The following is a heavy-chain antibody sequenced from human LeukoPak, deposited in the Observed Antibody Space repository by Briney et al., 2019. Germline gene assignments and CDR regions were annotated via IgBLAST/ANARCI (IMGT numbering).Heavy chain of an antibody. CDR3: ARPDYGGKQGFDL. J-gene: IGHJ2*01. D-gene: IGHD4-23*01. V-gene: IGHV4-34*01. CDR2: INHSGST. CDR1: GGSFSGYY. Sequence: SETLSLTCAVYGGSFSGYYWSWIRQPPGKGLEWIGEINHSGSTNYNPSLKSRVTISVDTSKNQFSLKLSSVTAADAAVYYCARPDYGGKQGFDLWGRGTLVTVSS.